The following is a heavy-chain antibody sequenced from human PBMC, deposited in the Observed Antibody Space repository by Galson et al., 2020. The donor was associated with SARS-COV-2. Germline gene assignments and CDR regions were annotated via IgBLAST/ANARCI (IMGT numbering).Heavy chain of an antibody. J-gene: IGHJ4*02. CDR2: MNPANGNS. D-gene: IGHD6-13*01. Sequence: ASVKVSCKASGYSFTSYDINWVRQATGQGLEWMGWMNPANGNSDYAQKFQGRVTMTRDTSTSTAYMELSSLRSEDTAVYYCAIHTNSWYDSWGQGTLVTVSS. CDR3: AIHTNSWYDS. CDR1: GYSFTSYD. V-gene: IGHV1-8*01.